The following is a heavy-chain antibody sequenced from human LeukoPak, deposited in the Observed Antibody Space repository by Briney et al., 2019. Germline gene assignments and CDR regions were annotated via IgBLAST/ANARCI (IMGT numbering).Heavy chain of an antibody. CDR2: IHYTGSI. Sequence: PSETLSLTCTVSGDSISAYYWSWVRQPPGKGLEWIAYIHYTGSINYNPSPKSRVTISMDTSKSQFSLHVNSVTAADTAVYYCAKYGGSPANYFDYWGRGTLVTVSS. D-gene: IGHD1-26*01. CDR1: GDSISAYY. J-gene: IGHJ4*02. CDR3: AKYGGSPANYFDY. V-gene: IGHV4-59*08.